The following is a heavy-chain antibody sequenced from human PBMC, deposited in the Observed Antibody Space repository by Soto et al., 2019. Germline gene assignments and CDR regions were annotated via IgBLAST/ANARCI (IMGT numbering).Heavy chain of an antibody. CDR2: IYYSGST. D-gene: IGHD1-7*01. Sequence: SETLPLTCTVAGGSISSGDYYWSWIRQPPGKGLEWIGYIYYSGSTYYNPSLKSRVTISVDTSKNQFSLKLSSVTAADTAVYYCARRPELLVDYGMDVWGQGTTVTVSS. CDR1: GGSISSGDYY. J-gene: IGHJ6*02. V-gene: IGHV4-30-4*01. CDR3: ARRPELLVDYGMDV.